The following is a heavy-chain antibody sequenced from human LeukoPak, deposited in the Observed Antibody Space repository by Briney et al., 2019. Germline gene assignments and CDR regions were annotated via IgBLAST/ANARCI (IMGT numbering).Heavy chain of an antibody. V-gene: IGHV1-3*04. Sequence: GASVKVSCKTSGHIFTTHFIQWMRQAPGQRLEWLGRVNTDNTKSEYSQKFQGRVIITRDTSASTAYMEMSGLRSEDTAMYYCAMSVEMAAIPSFDYWGQEHWSPSPQ. CDR1: GHIFTTHF. CDR2: VNTDNTKS. CDR3: AMSVEMAAIPSFDY. D-gene: IGHD5-24*01. J-gene: IGHJ4*01.